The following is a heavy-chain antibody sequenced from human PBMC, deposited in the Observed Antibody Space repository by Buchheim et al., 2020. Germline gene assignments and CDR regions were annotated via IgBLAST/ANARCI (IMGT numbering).Heavy chain of an antibody. Sequence: EVQLVQSGAEVKKPGESLRISCKGSGYSFTSYWISWVRQMPGKGLEWMGRIDPSDSYTNYSPSFQGHVTISADKSISTAYPQWSSLKASDTAMYYCARDEYSSSLDYYYYGMDVWGQGTT. CDR2: IDPSDSYT. CDR3: ARDEYSSSLDYYYYGMDV. D-gene: IGHD6-6*01. CDR1: GYSFTSYW. V-gene: IGHV5-10-1*01. J-gene: IGHJ6*02.